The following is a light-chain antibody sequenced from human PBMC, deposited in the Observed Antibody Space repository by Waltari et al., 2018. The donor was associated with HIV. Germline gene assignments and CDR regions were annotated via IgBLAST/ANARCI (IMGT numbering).Light chain of an antibody. CDR1: QSVLYSSNNKNF. CDR3: QQYYTTPRT. V-gene: IGKV4-1*01. J-gene: IGKJ3*01. Sequence: QSVLYSSNNKNFLAWYQQKPGQPPKLLVYWASSREFGVPDRFSGSGSGTDFTLTISSLQAEDVAVYYCQQYYTTPRTFGPGTTVDIK. CDR2: WAS.